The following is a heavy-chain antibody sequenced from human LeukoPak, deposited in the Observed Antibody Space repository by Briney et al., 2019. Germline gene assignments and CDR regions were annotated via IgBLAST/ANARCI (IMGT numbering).Heavy chain of an antibody. D-gene: IGHD3-22*01. V-gene: IGHV3-23*01. CDR2: ISGSGGST. J-gene: IGHJ4*02. Sequence: SGGSLRLSCAASGFTFSSYSMNWVRQAPGKGLEWVSAISGSGGSTYYADSVKGRFTISRDNSKNTLYLQMNSLRAEDTAVYYCAKAEKAMIVVVITYLDYWGQGTLVTVSS. CDR3: AKAEKAMIVVVITYLDY. CDR1: GFTFSSYS.